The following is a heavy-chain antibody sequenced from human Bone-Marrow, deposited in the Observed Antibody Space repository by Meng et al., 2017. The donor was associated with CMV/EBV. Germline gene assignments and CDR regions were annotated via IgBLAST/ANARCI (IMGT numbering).Heavy chain of an antibody. CDR1: GFTFSSYW. CDR3: AKDRGRGSTSSGYAFDI. J-gene: IGHJ3*02. V-gene: IGHV3-74*01. CDR2: INSDGSST. Sequence: GESLKISCAASGFTFSSYWMHWVRQAPGKGLVWVSRINSDGSSTSYADSVKGRFTISRDNAKNTLYLQMNSLRAEDMALYYCAKDRGRGSTSSGYAFDIWGQGTMVTVSS. D-gene: IGHD2-2*01.